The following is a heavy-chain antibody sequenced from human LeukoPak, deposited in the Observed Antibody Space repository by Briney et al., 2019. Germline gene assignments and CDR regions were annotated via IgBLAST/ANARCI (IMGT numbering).Heavy chain of an antibody. D-gene: IGHD3-10*01. CDR3: ARPGVTGGPASDY. CDR2: ITTNTGNP. Sequence: ASVKVSCKASGYIFTNFPMNWVRQAPGQGLEWMGWITTNTGNPTYAQGFTGRFVFSLDTSVSTTYLQISSLKAEDTAVYFCARPGVTGGPASDYWGQGTVVTVSS. V-gene: IGHV7-4-1*02. CDR1: GYIFTNFP. J-gene: IGHJ4*02.